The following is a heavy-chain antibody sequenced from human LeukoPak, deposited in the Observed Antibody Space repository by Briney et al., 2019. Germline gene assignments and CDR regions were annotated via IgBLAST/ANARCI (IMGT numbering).Heavy chain of an antibody. Sequence: ASVKVSCKASDYSFTNFGISWVRQAPGQGLEWMGWISPHNGNRHYLVKLQDRVTMTTDTSTSTAYIEVRSLTSDDTAVYYCARASQRGYDGSWYYFYGMDVWGQGTPVTVSS. CDR2: ISPHNGNR. CDR3: ARASQRGYDGSWYYFYGMDV. V-gene: IGHV1-18*01. J-gene: IGHJ6*02. D-gene: IGHD5-12*01. CDR1: DYSFTNFG.